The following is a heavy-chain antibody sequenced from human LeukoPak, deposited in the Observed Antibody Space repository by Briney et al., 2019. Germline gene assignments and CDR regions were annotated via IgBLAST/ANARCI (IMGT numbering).Heavy chain of an antibody. J-gene: IGHJ6*02. CDR1: GYTFTGYY. Sequence: VASVKVSCKASGYTFTGYYMHWVRQAPGQGLEWMGWINPNSGGTNYAQKFQGRVTMTRETSISTAYMELSRLRSDDTAVYYCAREEMGSATGDNYYYYGMDVWGQGTTVTVSS. V-gene: IGHV1-2*02. CDR3: AREEMGSATGDNYYYYGMDV. D-gene: IGHD5-24*01. CDR2: INPNSGGT.